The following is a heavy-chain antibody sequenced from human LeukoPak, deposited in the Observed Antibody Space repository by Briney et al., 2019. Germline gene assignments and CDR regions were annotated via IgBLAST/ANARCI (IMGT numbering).Heavy chain of an antibody. V-gene: IGHV4-38-2*02. Sequence: PSETLSLTCTVSGYSISSGYYWGWIRQPPGKGLEWIGSIYHSGSTYYNPSLKSRVTISVDTSKNQFSLRLRSVTAADTAVYYCARDRGCSGGSCYSPYMDVWGKGTTVTVSS. CDR3: ARDRGCSGGSCYSPYMDV. J-gene: IGHJ6*03. CDR1: GYSISSGYY. CDR2: IYHSGST. D-gene: IGHD2-15*01.